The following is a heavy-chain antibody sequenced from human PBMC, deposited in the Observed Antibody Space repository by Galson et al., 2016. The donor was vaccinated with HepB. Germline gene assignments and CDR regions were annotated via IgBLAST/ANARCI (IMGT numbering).Heavy chain of an antibody. D-gene: IGHD3-16*01. CDR1: GFTFSSYA. Sequence: SLRLSCAASGFTFSSYAMSWVRQAPGKGLEWVSAISGSGGSTYYADSVKGRFTISRDNSKNRLYLYMNNLTAGDTAIYYCGKQGGFDYWGQGALVTVSS. CDR3: GKQGGFDY. J-gene: IGHJ4*02. CDR2: ISGSGGST. V-gene: IGHV3-23*01.